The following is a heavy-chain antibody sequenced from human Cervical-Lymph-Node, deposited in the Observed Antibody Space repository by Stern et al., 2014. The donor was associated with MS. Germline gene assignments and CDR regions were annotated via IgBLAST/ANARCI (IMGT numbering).Heavy chain of an antibody. CDR2: ISWNSGSI. CDR3: AKDRNRGYSYGYSYGMDV. D-gene: IGHD5-18*01. Sequence: VQLGQSGGGLVQPGRSLRLSCAASGFTFDDYAMHWVRQAPGKGLEWVSGISWNSGSIGYADSVKGRFTISRDNAKNSLYLQMNSLRAEDTALYYCAKDRNRGYSYGYSYGMDVWGQGTTVTVSS. J-gene: IGHJ6*02. V-gene: IGHV3-9*01. CDR1: GFTFDDYA.